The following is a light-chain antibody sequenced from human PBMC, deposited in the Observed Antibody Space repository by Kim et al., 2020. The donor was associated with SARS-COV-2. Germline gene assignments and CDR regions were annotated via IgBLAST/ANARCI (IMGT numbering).Light chain of an antibody. Sequence: EPASISCRSSQSLLHSNGYNYLDWYLQKPGQSPQLLIYLGSNRASGVPDRFSGSGSGIDFTLKISRVEAEDVGVYYCMQAVQTPFTFGPGTKVDIK. V-gene: IGKV2-28*01. CDR1: QSLLHSNGYNY. CDR3: MQAVQTPFT. J-gene: IGKJ3*01. CDR2: LGS.